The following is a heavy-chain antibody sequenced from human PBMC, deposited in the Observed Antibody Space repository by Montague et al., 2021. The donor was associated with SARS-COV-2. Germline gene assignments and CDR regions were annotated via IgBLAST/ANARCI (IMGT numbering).Heavy chain of an antibody. Sequence: CASSGDSVSRNSAAWNLIRQSPSRGREWLGRTYYRSKCYNDYAVSVKSRITINPDTSKNQISLQLNSVTPEDTAVYYCARTCASSDSWGQGTLVTVSS. CDR3: ARTCASSDS. V-gene: IGHV6-1*01. D-gene: IGHD2-21*01. CDR1: GDSVSRNSAA. CDR2: TYYRSKCYN. J-gene: IGHJ4*02.